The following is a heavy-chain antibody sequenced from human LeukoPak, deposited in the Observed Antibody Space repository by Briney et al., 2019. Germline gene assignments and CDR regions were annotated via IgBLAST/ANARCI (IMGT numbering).Heavy chain of an antibody. CDR1: GFTFSNYA. V-gene: IGHV3-64*02. CDR2: ISSNGGST. D-gene: IGHD3-3*01. J-gene: IGHJ6*02. Sequence: GGSLRLSCAASGFTFSNYAMHWVRQAPGEGLEYVSAISSNGGSTYYADSMKGRFTISRDNSKNTLFLQMGSLRVEDMAVYYCARGLRAYYYYGMDVWGQGATVTVSS. CDR3: ARGLRAYYYYGMDV.